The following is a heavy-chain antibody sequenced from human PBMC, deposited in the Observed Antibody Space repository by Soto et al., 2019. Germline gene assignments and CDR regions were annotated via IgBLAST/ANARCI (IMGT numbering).Heavy chain of an antibody. CDR2: IYYSGST. V-gene: IGHV4-39*01. CDR1: GGSISSSSYY. D-gene: IGHD6-6*01. CDR3: ARRALWEAALPYYYGMDV. Sequence: SETLSLTCTVSGGSISSSSYYWGWIRQPPRKGLEWIGSIYYSGSTYYNPSLKSRVTISVDTSKNQFSLKLSSVTAADTAVYYCARRALWEAALPYYYGMDVWGQGTTVTVSS. J-gene: IGHJ6*02.